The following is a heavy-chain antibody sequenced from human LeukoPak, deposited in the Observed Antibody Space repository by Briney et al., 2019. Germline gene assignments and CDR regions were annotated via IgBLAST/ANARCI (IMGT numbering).Heavy chain of an antibody. CDR2: IYTSGST. J-gene: IGHJ6*03. D-gene: IGHD3-22*01. Sequence: SETLSLTCTVSGGSISSYYWSWIRQPAGKGLEWIGRIYTSGSTNYNPSLKSRVTMSVDTSKNQFSLKLSSVTAADTAVYYCARDRFLSSDYYDSSGYSEPMPSGYYYMDVWGKGTTVTVSS. CDR1: GGSISSYY. V-gene: IGHV4-4*07. CDR3: ARDRFLSSDYYDSSGYSEPMPSGYYYMDV.